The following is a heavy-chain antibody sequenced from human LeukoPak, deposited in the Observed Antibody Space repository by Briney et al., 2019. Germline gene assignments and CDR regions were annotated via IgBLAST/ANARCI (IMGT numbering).Heavy chain of an antibody. CDR2: IYYSGST. V-gene: IGHV4-30-4*07. CDR1: GGSISSGGYS. CDR3: ARADIAAAYPTDY. Sequence: SQTLSLTCAVSGGSISSGGYSWSWIRQPPGKGLEWIGYIYYSGSTYYNPSLKSRVTISVDTSKNQFSLKLSSVTAADTAVYYCARADIAAAYPTDYWGQGTLVTVSS. D-gene: IGHD6-13*01. J-gene: IGHJ4*02.